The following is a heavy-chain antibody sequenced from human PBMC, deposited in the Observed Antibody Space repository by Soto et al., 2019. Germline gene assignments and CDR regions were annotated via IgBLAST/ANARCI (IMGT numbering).Heavy chain of an antibody. Sequence: GESLKISCKGSGYSFTNYWIGWVRQMSGKGLELMGITFPGNSETRYSPSFQGHVTISADKSISTAYLQWSSLKASDTALYYCARSRYYDTTGYYPFYYHHYGMDVWGQGTTVAVSS. CDR3: ARSRYYDTTGYYPFYYHHYGMDV. V-gene: IGHV5-51*01. J-gene: IGHJ6*02. CDR2: TFPGNSET. CDR1: GYSFTNYW. D-gene: IGHD3-22*01.